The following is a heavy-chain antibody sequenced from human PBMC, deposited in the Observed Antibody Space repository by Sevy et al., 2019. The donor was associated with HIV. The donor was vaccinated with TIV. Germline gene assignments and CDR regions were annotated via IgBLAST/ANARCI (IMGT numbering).Heavy chain of an antibody. J-gene: IGHJ4*02. CDR3: AREDRPYYYDSSGWGY. Sequence: GGSLRLSCAASGFTFSSYEMNWVRQAPGKGLEWVSYISSSGSTIYYADSVKGRFTISRDNAKNSLYLQMNSLRAEYTAVYYCAREDRPYYYDSSGWGYWGQGTLVTVSS. CDR1: GFTFSSYE. V-gene: IGHV3-48*03. CDR2: ISSSGSTI. D-gene: IGHD3-22*01.